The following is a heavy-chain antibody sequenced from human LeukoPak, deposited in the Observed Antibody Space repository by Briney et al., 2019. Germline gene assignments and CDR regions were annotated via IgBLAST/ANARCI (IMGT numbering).Heavy chain of an antibody. J-gene: IGHJ4*02. Sequence: ASVKVSCKASGFTFTNYYMHWVRQAPGQGLEWMGWITPNSGATKYAQKFRGRVSMTRDTSINTAYMELSRLRSDDTAIYYCARVSRFYYDSSGDFDYWGQGTLVTVSS. CDR2: ITPNSGAT. CDR1: GFTFTNYY. D-gene: IGHD3-22*01. CDR3: ARVSRFYYDSSGDFDY. V-gene: IGHV1-2*02.